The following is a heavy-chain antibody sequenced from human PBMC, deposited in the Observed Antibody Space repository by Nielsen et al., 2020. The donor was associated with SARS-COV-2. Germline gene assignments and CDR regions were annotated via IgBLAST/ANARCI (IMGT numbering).Heavy chain of an antibody. Sequence: SVKVSCKASGGTFSSYAISWVRQAPGQGLEWMGGIIPIFGTANYAQKFQGRVTITADESTSTAYMELSNLRSEDTAVYYCAREDNSGSYYEAFDIWGQGTMVTVSS. V-gene: IGHV1-69*13. D-gene: IGHD1-26*01. CDR1: GGTFSSYA. CDR2: IIPIFGTA. CDR3: AREDNSGSYYEAFDI. J-gene: IGHJ3*02.